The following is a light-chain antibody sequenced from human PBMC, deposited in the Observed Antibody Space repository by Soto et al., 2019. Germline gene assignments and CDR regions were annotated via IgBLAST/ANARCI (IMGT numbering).Light chain of an antibody. J-gene: IGKJ3*01. V-gene: IGKV1-5*03. Sequence: DIQVTQAPSTLSGSVGDRVTITCRASQSISSWLAWYQQKPGKAPKLLIYKASSLESGVPSRFSGSGSGTEFTLTISSLQPDDFATYYCQQYNSYSLFTFGPGTKVDIK. CDR1: QSISSW. CDR2: KAS. CDR3: QQYNSYSLFT.